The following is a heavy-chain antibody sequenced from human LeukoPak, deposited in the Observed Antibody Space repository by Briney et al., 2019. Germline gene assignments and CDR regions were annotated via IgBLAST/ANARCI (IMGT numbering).Heavy chain of an antibody. CDR2: INHSGST. Sequence: KPSETLSLTCAVYGGSFSGYYWSWIRQPPGKGLEWIGEINHSGSTNYNPSLKSRVTISVDTSKNQFSLKLSSVTAADTAVYYCARNTPRYYLFDYWGQGTLVTVSS. CDR1: GGSFSGYY. J-gene: IGHJ4*02. V-gene: IGHV4-34*01. CDR3: ARNTPRYYLFDY. D-gene: IGHD3-10*01.